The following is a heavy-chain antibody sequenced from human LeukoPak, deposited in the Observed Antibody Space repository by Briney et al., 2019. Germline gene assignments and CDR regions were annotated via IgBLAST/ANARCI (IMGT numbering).Heavy chain of an antibody. D-gene: IGHD3-3*01. V-gene: IGHV3-30*02. J-gene: IGHJ5*02. CDR3: AKDERITIFGVVISIGNWFDP. CDR1: GFTFSSYG. Sequence: GGSLRLSCAASGFTFSSYGMHWVHQAPGKGLEWVAVIWYGGSNKYYADSVKGRFTISRDNSKNTLYLQMNSLRAEDTAVYYCAKDERITIFGVVISIGNWFDPWGQGTLVTVSS. CDR2: IWYGGSNK.